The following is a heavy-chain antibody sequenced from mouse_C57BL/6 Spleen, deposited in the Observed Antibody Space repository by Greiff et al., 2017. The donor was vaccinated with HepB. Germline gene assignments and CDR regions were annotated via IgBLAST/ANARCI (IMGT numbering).Heavy chain of an antibody. J-gene: IGHJ3*01. CDR1: GYAFSSSW. V-gene: IGHV1-82*01. CDR2: IYPGDGDT. CDR3: ARGRFAY. Sequence: VQLQQSGPELVKPGASVKISCKASGYAFSSSWMNWVKQRPGKGLEWIGRIYPGDGDTNYNGKFKGKATLTADKSSSTAYMQLKSLTSEDSAVYYCARGRFAYWGQGTLVTVSA.